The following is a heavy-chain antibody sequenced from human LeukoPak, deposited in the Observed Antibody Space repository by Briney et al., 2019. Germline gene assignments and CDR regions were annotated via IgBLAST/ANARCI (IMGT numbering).Heavy chain of an antibody. CDR1: GYTFTGYY. J-gene: IGHJ4*02. CDR2: INPNSGAT. D-gene: IGHD2-21*01. Sequence: ASVKVSCKASGYTFTGYYMHWVRQAPGQGLEWMGRINPNSGATNYAQKFQGRVTMTRDTSISTAYMELSRLRSDDTAVYHCARWVIVAAGLDYWGQGTLVTVSS. V-gene: IGHV1-2*06. CDR3: ARWVIVAAGLDY.